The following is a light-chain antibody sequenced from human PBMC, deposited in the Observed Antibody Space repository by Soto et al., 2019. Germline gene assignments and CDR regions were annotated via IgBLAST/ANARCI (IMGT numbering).Light chain of an antibody. V-gene: IGLV2-14*01. CDR2: EVS. Sequence: QSALTQPASVSGSPGQSITISCNETSSNVGGYNYVSWCQQHPGKAPKLMIYEVSNRPSGVSNRFSGSKSGNTASLTISGLQAEDEADYYCSSYTSSSTLVFGGGTKLTVL. CDR1: SSNVGGYNY. CDR3: SSYTSSSTLV. J-gene: IGLJ2*01.